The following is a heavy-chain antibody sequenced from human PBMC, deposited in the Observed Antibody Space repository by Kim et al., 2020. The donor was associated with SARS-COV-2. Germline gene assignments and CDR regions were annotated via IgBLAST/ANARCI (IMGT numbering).Heavy chain of an antibody. CDR3: ARGTLVPFDY. CDR2: DS. Sequence: DSDSAQKFQGRVTMTRDTSISTAYMELSRLRSDDTAVYYCARGTLVPFDYWGQGTLVTVSS. J-gene: IGHJ4*02. D-gene: IGHD6-13*01. V-gene: IGHV1-2*02.